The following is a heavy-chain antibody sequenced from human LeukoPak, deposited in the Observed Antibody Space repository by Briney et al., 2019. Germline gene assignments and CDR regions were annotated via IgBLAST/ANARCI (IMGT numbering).Heavy chain of an antibody. D-gene: IGHD4-17*01. J-gene: IGHJ5*02. CDR2: ISYDGSNK. CDR1: GFTLSSYA. Sequence: GSLRLSCAASGFTLSSYAMHWVRQAPGKGLEWVAVISYDGSNKYYADSVKGRFTISRDNSKNTLYLQMNSLRAEDTAVYYCARDQTRYGENWFDPWGQGTLVTVSS. CDR3: ARDQTRYGENWFDP. V-gene: IGHV3-30-3*01.